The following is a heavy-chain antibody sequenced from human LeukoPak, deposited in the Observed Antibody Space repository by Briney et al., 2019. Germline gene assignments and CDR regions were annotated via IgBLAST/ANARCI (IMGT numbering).Heavy chain of an antibody. CDR2: IYYSGST. Sequence: SETLSLTCAVYGGSFSGYYWGWIRQPPGKGLEWIGSIYYSGSTNYNPSLKSRVTMSVDTSKNQFSLKLSSVTAADTAVYYCAGGPHCTNGVCYDYAFDIWGQGTMVTVSS. J-gene: IGHJ3*02. CDR3: AGGPHCTNGVCYDYAFDI. V-gene: IGHV4-34*01. CDR1: GGSFSGYY. D-gene: IGHD2-8*01.